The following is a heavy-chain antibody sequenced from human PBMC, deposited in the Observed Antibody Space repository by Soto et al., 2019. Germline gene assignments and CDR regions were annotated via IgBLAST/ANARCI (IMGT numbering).Heavy chain of an antibody. D-gene: IGHD1-7*01. V-gene: IGHV4-39*01. Sequence: PSETLSLTCTVSGGSISSSSYYWGWIRQPPGKGLEWIGSIYYSGSTYYNPSLKSRVTISVDTSKNQFSLKLSSVTAADTAVYYCARRELPSNWFDPWGQGTLVTVSS. CDR3: ARRELPSNWFDP. CDR1: GGSISSSSYY. CDR2: IYYSGST. J-gene: IGHJ5*02.